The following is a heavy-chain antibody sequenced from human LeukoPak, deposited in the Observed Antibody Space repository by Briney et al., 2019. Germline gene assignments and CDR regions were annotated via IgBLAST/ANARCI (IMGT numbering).Heavy chain of an antibody. V-gene: IGHV4-39*07. J-gene: IGHJ5*02. CDR2: IYYSGNT. Sequence: KPSETLSLTCTVSSASISSYYWGWIRQPPGKGLEWIGSIYYSGNTYYNPSLKSRVTMSVHTSKNQFSLKVSSVTAADTAVYYCARSRRANWFDPWGQGTLVTVSS. CDR1: SASISSYY. CDR3: ARSRRANWFDP. D-gene: IGHD1-14*01.